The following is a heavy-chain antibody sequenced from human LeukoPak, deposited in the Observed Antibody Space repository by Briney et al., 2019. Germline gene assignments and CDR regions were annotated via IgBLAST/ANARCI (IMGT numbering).Heavy chain of an antibody. CDR1: GFTFSNYA. D-gene: IGHD4-23*01. Sequence: GSLRLSCAASGFTFSNYAMGWVRQAPGKGLEWVSAISGSGGSTYYADSVKGRFTISRDNSKNTLYLQMNSLRAEDTAVYYCATPFSTGGKSDVWGQGTTVTVSS. CDR2: ISGSGGST. V-gene: IGHV3-23*01. CDR3: ATPFSTGGKSDV. J-gene: IGHJ6*02.